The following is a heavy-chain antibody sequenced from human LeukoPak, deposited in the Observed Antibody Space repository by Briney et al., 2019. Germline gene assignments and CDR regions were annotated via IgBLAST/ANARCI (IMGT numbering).Heavy chain of an antibody. J-gene: IGHJ6*02. Sequence: GGSLRLSCAASGFTFSSFGMHWVRQAPGKGLEWVAVISHDGSNKDYADSVKGRFTISRDTSKKTLNLQMNSLRAEDTAVYYPAKGPLRYFDCLLSYYYYGMDVWGQATTVTVSS. CDR3: AKGPLRYFDCLLSYYYYGMDV. CDR2: ISHDGSNK. D-gene: IGHD3-9*01. V-gene: IGHV3-30*18. CDR1: GFTFSSFG.